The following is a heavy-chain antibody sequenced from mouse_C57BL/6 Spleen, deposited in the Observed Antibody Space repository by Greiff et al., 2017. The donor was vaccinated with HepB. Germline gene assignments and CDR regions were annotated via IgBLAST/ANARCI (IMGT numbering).Heavy chain of an antibody. J-gene: IGHJ1*03. V-gene: IGHV5-9*01. Sequence: EVMLVESGGGLVKPGGSLKLSCAASGFTFSSYTMSWVRQTPEKRLEWVATISGGGGNTYYPDSVKGRFTISRDNAKNTLYLQMSSLRSEDTALYYCARHGRGWYFDVWGTGTTVTVSS. CDR1: GFTFSSYT. CDR2: ISGGGGNT. CDR3: ARHGRGWYFDV.